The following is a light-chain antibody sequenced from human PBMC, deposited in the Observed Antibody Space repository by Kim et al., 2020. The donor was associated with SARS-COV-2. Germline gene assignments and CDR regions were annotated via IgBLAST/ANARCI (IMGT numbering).Light chain of an antibody. Sequence: QSALTQPRSVSGSLGQSVTISCTGTSSDVGGYNYVSGYQQHPGKAPKLMIYDVTKRPSGVPDRFSGSKSGNTASLTISGLQAEDEADYYCCSYAGSYTPWVFGGGTQLTVL. CDR3: CSYAGSYTPWV. CDR2: DVT. V-gene: IGLV2-11*01. J-gene: IGLJ3*02. CDR1: SSDVGGYNY.